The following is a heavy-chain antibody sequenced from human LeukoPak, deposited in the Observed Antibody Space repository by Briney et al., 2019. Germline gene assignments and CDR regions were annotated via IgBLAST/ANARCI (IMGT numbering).Heavy chain of an antibody. V-gene: IGHV4-59*08. CDR2: IYSSGST. CDR1: GDSISGYY. Sequence: PSETLSLICTVSGDSISGYYWTWMRQPPGKGLEWIGYIYSSGSTKYNPSLESRVTISIDTSKNQFSLKLSSVTAADAAVYYCARLRNYCDYWGQRTLDTVSS. J-gene: IGHJ4*02. D-gene: IGHD1-14*01. CDR3: ARLRNYCDY.